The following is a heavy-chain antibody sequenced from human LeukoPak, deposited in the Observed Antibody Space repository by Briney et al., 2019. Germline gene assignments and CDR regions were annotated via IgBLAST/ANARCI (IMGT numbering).Heavy chain of an antibody. CDR1: GFTFSSYS. CDR3: ARNWYGDYNWFDP. J-gene: IGHJ5*02. Sequence: PGGSLRLSCAASGFTFSSYSMNWVRQAPGKGLEWVSYISSSSSTIYYADSVKGRFTISRDNAKNSLYLQMNSLRAEDTAVYYCARNWYGDYNWFDPWGQGTLVTVSS. D-gene: IGHD4-17*01. CDR2: ISSSSSTI. V-gene: IGHV3-48*04.